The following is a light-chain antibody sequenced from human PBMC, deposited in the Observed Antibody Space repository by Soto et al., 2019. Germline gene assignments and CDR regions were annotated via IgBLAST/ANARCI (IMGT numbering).Light chain of an antibody. CDR2: SNN. J-gene: IGLJ2*01. CDR1: NXNIGAGYD. Sequence: QSVLTQPPSVSGAPGQRVTISCTGSNXNIGAGYDVHWYQQLPGTAPKLLIYSNNQRPSGVPDRFSGSKSGTSASLAISGLQSEDETDYYCASWDDSLSAVLFGGGTKVTVL. V-gene: IGLV1-40*01. CDR3: ASWDDSLSAVL.